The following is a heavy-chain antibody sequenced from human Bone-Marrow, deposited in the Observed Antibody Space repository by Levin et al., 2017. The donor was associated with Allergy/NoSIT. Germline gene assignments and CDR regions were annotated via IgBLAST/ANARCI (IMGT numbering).Heavy chain of an antibody. V-gene: IGHV5-51*01. Sequence: GESLKISCKGSGYSFTSYWIGWVRQMPGKGLEWMAIINPDDSDNKYSPSFQGQVTLSADKSISTAYLQWTSLKASDTAMYYCARRRTGSGNYPFDYWGQGTLVTVSS. CDR3: ARRRTGSGNYPFDY. J-gene: IGHJ4*02. CDR1: GYSFTSYW. CDR2: INPDDSDN. D-gene: IGHD3-10*01.